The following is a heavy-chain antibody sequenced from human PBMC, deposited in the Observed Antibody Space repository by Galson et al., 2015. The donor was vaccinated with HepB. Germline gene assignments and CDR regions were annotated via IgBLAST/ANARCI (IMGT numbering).Heavy chain of an antibody. D-gene: IGHD2-2*02. CDR2: IIPIFGTA. V-gene: IGHV1-69*13. Sequence: SVKVSCKASGGAFSSYAISWVRQAPGQGLEWMGGIIPIFGTANYAQKFQGRVTITADESTSTAYMELSSLRSEDTAVYYCAKDGVVPAAKPDYWGQGTLVTVSS. CDR1: GGAFSSYA. J-gene: IGHJ4*02. CDR3: AKDGVVPAAKPDY.